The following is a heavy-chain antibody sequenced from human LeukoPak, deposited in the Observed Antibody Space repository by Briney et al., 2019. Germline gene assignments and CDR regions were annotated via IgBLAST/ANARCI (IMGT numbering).Heavy chain of an antibody. V-gene: IGHV1-18*01. Sequence: GASVKVSCKASGYTFTSYGISWVRQAPGQGLEWMGWISAYNGNTNYAQKLQGRVTMTRDTSISTAYMELSRLRSDDTAVYYCARVLVAVAGTKDYWGQGTLVTVSS. CDR2: ISAYNGNT. J-gene: IGHJ4*02. CDR3: ARVLVAVAGTKDY. D-gene: IGHD6-19*01. CDR1: GYTFTSYG.